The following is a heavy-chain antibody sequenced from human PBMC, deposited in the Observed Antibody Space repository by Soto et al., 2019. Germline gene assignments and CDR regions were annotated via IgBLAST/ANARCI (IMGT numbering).Heavy chain of an antibody. J-gene: IGHJ3*02. Sequence: GGSLRLSCAASGFTFSSYAMHWVRQAPGKGLEWVAVISYDGSNKYYADSVKGRFTISRDNSKNTLYLQMNSLRAEDTAVYYCARDGGPRAFDIWVQGTMVTVSS. CDR1: GFTFSSYA. V-gene: IGHV3-30*04. CDR2: ISYDGSNK. D-gene: IGHD3-16*01. CDR3: ARDGGPRAFDI.